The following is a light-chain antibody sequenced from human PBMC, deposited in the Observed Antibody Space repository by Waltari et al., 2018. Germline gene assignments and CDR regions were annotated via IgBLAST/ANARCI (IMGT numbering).Light chain of an antibody. CDR3: QKYGTLPAT. Sequence: EIVLTQSPGTLSLSPGERATLSCRASKSGSRWFAWYQQKPGQPPRPLIYGPSSRANGIPDRFSGSGSGTDFSLTISRLEPEDSAVYYCQKYGTLPATFGQGTKVEVK. J-gene: IGKJ1*01. CDR2: GPS. V-gene: IGKV3-20*01. CDR1: KSGSRW.